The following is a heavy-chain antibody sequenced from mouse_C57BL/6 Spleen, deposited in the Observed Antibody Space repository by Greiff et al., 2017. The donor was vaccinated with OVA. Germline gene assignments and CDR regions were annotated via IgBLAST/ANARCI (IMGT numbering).Heavy chain of an antibody. V-gene: IGHV1-62-2*01. Sequence: QVQLKESGAELVKPGASVKLSCKASGYTFTEYTIHWVKQRSGQGLEWIGWFYPGSGSIKYNEKFKDKATLTADKSSSTVYMELSRLTSEDSAVYFCARHEDRYYDDGNFDYWGQGTTLTVSS. J-gene: IGHJ2*01. CDR3: ARHEDRYYDDGNFDY. CDR2: FYPGSGSI. D-gene: IGHD2-4*01. CDR1: GYTFTEYT.